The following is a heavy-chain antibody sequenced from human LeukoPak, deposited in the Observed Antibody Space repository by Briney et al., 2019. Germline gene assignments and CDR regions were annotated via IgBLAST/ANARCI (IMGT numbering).Heavy chain of an antibody. CDR3: VRGEWYFDY. D-gene: IGHD3-3*01. V-gene: IGHV3-7*04. CDR1: RFNFSDSR. J-gene: IGHJ4*02. CDR2: INRDGSEK. Sequence: GGSLRLSFATSRFNFSDSRMTWVRQAPGKGVDWVANINRDGSEKRFLACVEGRFTIPRDNAKNSLDLQMSSLSPQDTAVYFCVRGEWYFDYWGQGILVTVSP.